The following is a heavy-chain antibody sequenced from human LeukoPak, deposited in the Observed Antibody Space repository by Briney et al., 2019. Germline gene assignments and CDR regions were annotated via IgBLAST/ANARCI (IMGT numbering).Heavy chain of an antibody. D-gene: IGHD6-6*01. V-gene: IGHV3-11*06. CDR3: ARGIAARLDY. CDR2: ISSSSTYI. J-gene: IGHJ4*02. Sequence: GGSLRLSCAASGFTFSDYYMTWIRQAPGKGPEWVSSISSSSTYIYYADSLKGRFTISRDNAKNSLSLQMNSLRAEDTAVYYCARGIAARLDYWGQGTLVTVSS. CDR1: GFTFSDYY.